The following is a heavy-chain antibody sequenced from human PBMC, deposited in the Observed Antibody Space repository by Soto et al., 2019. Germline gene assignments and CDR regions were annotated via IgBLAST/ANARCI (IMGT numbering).Heavy chain of an antibody. Sequence: QVQLQESGPGLVKPSQTLSLTCTDSGGSISSGGYYWSWIRQHPGKGLEWIGSIYYSGSTYYNPSLTSRVTISVYTSKNQFSLRLSSGTAADTAVYYGARGVRHWGQGTLVSVSS. D-gene: IGHD3-16*01. V-gene: IGHV4-31*03. CDR3: ARGVRH. CDR1: GGSISSGGYY. J-gene: IGHJ4*02. CDR2: IYYSGST.